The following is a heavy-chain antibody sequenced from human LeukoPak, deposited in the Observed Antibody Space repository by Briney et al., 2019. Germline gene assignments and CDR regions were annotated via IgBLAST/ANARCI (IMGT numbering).Heavy chain of an antibody. CDR3: VRLRRNSDTTGFYYYYDF. J-gene: IGHJ4*02. CDR2: ISVRSNYI. D-gene: IGHD3-22*01. CDR1: GYTFSSYS. V-gene: IGHV3-21*01. Sequence: AGGSLRLSCAASGYTFSSYSINWVRQAPGKGLEWVSSISVRSNYIYYADSMRGRFRISRDDARDSLYLQMNSLRAEDTAVYYCVRLRRNSDTTGFYYYYDFWGQGTLVTVSS.